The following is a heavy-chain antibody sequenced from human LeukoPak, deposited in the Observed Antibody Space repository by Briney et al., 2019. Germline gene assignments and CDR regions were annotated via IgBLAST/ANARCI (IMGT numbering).Heavy chain of an antibody. J-gene: IGHJ4*02. Sequence: PSETLSLTCTVSGDSINSYHWSWIRQPAGKGLELIGRIHLSGSTNYNPSLRSRVAISMDNSKNQFSLTLKSVTAADTAVYYCARDDSSRDDSGGYHYWGQGALVTVSS. CDR2: IHLSGST. CDR1: GDSINSYH. D-gene: IGHD3-22*01. CDR3: ARDDSSRDDSGGYHY. V-gene: IGHV4-4*07.